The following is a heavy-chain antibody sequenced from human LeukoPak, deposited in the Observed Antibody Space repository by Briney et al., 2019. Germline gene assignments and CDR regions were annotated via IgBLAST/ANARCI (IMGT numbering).Heavy chain of an antibody. V-gene: IGHV4-59*08. Sequence: SETLSLTCTVSGVAISVDYWGWIPQPPGNRLEWIGYVYYTGKTNYHPSLKRRVTTSADTSKNQTSLRLNSVTAPHAGRYYGARSGDHGTFLNYWGQGTLVTVSS. J-gene: IGHJ4*02. CDR3: ARSGDHGTFLNY. CDR2: VYYTGKT. CDR1: GVAISVDY. D-gene: IGHD1-26*01.